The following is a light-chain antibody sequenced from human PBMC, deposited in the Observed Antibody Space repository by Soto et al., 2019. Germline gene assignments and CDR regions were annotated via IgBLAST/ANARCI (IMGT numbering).Light chain of an antibody. CDR2: EVS. CDR1: SSDVGGYNY. Sequence: QSVLTQPASVSGSPGQSITISCTGNSSDVGGYNYVSWYQQHPGKAPKLMIYEVSNRPSGVSNRFSGSKSGNTASLTISGLQAEDVAEYYCSSYTSSSPLYVFGTGTKLTVL. J-gene: IGLJ1*01. V-gene: IGLV2-14*01. CDR3: SSYTSSSPLYV.